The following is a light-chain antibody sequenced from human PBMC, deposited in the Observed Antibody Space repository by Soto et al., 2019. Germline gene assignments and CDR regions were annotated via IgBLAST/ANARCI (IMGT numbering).Light chain of an antibody. CDR2: GAS. Sequence: EIVMTQSPATLSVSPGERATLSCRASQSVSSNLAWYQQKPGQAPRLLIYGASTRATGIPARFSGSGSGTEFTLPISSLQSEDFAFYYCQQYNNWPPAWTFGQGTKVEIK. CDR3: QQYNNWPPAWT. CDR1: QSVSSN. V-gene: IGKV3-15*01. J-gene: IGKJ1*01.